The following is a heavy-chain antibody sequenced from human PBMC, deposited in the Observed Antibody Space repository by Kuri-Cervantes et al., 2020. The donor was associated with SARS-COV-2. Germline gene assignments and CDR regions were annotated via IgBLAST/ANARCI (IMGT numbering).Heavy chain of an antibody. CDR2: VYWDDDK. J-gene: IGHJ3*02. CDR1: WFPLSTSGVA. V-gene: IGHV2-5*05. D-gene: IGHD3-9*01. Sequence: SGPTLVKPTQTLTLTCTFSWFPLSTSGVAVGWIRQPPGKALEWLALVYWDDDKRYGPSLKSRLTITKDTSKNQVVLTMTNMDPVDTATYYCAHTGRYFDWLTPPNAFDIWGQGTMVTVSS. CDR3: AHTGRYFDWLTPPNAFDI.